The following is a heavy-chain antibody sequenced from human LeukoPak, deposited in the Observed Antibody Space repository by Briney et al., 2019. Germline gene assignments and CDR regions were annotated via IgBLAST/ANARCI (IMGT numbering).Heavy chain of an antibody. CDR1: GGSISSYH. CDR3: ARDSPFTYYYDSSVYPFDY. D-gene: IGHD3-22*01. V-gene: IGHV4-4*07. Sequence: PSETLSLTCTVSGGSISSYHWSWIRQPAGKGLEWIGRISTRGSTNYNPSLKSRVTMSKDTSKNQFSLRVISVTAADTAVYYCARDSPFTYYYDSSVYPFDYWGQGTLVTVSS. J-gene: IGHJ4*02. CDR2: ISTRGST.